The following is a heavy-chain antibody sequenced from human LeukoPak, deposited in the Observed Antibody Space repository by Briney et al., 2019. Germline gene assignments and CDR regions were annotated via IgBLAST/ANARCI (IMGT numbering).Heavy chain of an antibody. Sequence: GGSLRLSCAASGFNVNNAWMSWVRQAPGKGLEWVADINQNGGQSYYVDSVKGRFTLSRDNAKNSLFLQLNSLRAEDTAVYYCVKNSGWYCLDYWGQGITVIVSS. CDR2: INQNGGQS. V-gene: IGHV3-7*03. CDR1: GFNVNNAW. J-gene: IGHJ4*02. D-gene: IGHD6-13*01. CDR3: VKNSGWYCLDY.